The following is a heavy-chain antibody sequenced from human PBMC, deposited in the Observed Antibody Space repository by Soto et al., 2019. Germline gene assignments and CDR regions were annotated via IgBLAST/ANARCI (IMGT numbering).Heavy chain of an antibody. CDR3: ARDMGYLVVGAGFDY. CDR2: IIPIFGTA. Sequence: GASVEVSCKASGGTFSSYAISWVRQAPGQGLEWMGGIIPIFGTANYAQKFQGRVTITADESTSTAYMELSSLRSEDTAVYYCARDMGYLVVGAGFDYWGQGTLVTVSS. J-gene: IGHJ4*02. CDR1: GGTFSSYA. D-gene: IGHD1-26*01. V-gene: IGHV1-69*13.